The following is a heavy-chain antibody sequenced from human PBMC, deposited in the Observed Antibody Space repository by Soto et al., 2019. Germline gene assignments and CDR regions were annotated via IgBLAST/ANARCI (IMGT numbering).Heavy chain of an antibody. V-gene: IGHV3-30*18. CDR2: TSYNGNNK. CDR1: GFTFSDCS. Sequence: LRLSCAASGFTFSDCSMHWVRQAPGKGLEWVASTSYNGNNKYYGDSVKGRFTISRDNSKNTLHLEMITLRPEDTAVYYCAKDIKCEDFTYGYFYYGMDVWGQGTTVTVSS. D-gene: IGHD3-10*01. CDR3: AKDIKCEDFTYGYFYYGMDV. J-gene: IGHJ6*02.